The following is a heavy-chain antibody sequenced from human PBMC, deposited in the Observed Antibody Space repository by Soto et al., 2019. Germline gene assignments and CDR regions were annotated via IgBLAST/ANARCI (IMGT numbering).Heavy chain of an antibody. CDR3: ARVKVGAGGGYFDY. CDR1: GGSVSSGSYY. J-gene: IGHJ4*02. D-gene: IGHD1-26*01. V-gene: IGHV4-61*01. Sequence: QVQLQESGPGLVKPSETLSLTCTVSGGSVSSGSYYWSWIRQPPGKGLEWIGHIYYSGSTNYNPSLRSRVTISVETSKNQFSLKLSSVTAADTAVYYCARVKVGAGGGYFDYWGQGTLVTVSS. CDR2: IYYSGST.